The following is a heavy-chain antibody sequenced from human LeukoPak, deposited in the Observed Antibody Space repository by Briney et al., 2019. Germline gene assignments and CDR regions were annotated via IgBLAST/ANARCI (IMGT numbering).Heavy chain of an antibody. J-gene: IGHJ6*02. CDR1: GFTFSSYS. V-gene: IGHV3-9*01. D-gene: IGHD1-26*01. Sequence: GGSLRLSCAASGFTFSSYSINWVRQAPGKGLEWVSGISWNSGSIGYADSVKGRFTISRDNAKNSLYLQMNSLRAEDTALYYCAKDITGGGATSYYGMDVWGQGTTVTVSS. CDR2: ISWNSGSI. CDR3: AKDITGGGATSYYGMDV.